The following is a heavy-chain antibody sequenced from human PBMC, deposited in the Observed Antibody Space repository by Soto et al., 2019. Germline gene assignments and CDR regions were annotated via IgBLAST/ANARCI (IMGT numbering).Heavy chain of an antibody. J-gene: IGHJ3*02. CDR2: IGGGGNI. CDR3: VRDRAWAFDI. V-gene: IGHV3-48*02. Sequence: EVRLVESGGGLVQPGGSLRLSCAASGFTFSDSSMNWVREAPDKGLEWVSYIGGGGNIYYTDSVKGRFTISRDNVKNSLYLQMNSLRDEDTAVYYCVRDRAWAFDIWGQGTTVIVSS. CDR1: GFTFSDSS.